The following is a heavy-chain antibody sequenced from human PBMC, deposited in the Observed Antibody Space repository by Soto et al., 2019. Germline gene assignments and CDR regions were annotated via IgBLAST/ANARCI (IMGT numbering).Heavy chain of an antibody. Sequence: SETLSLTCTVSGGSISSYYWSWIRQPPGKGLEWIGYIYYSGSTNYNPSLKSRVTISVDTSKNQFSLKLSSVTAADTAVYYCATHSVAAPYFDYWGQGTLVTVSS. CDR2: IYYSGST. J-gene: IGHJ4*02. V-gene: IGHV4-59*08. D-gene: IGHD6-19*01. CDR1: GGSISSYY. CDR3: ATHSVAAPYFDY.